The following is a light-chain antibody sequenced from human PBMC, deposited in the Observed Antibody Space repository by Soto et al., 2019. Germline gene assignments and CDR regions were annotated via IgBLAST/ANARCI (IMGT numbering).Light chain of an antibody. J-gene: IGLJ2*01. CDR1: SSDVGGYNY. V-gene: IGLV2-11*01. CDR2: DVS. CDR3: CSYAGSYTLEV. Sequence: QSALTQPRSMSGSPGQSVTISCTGTSSDVGGYNYVSWYQQHPGKAPKLMIYDVSKRPSGVPDRFSGSKSGNTASLTISGLQAEDEADYYCCSYAGSYTLEVFGGGTKVTVL.